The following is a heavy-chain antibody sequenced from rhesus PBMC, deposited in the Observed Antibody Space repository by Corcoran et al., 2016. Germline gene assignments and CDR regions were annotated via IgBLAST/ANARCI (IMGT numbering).Heavy chain of an antibody. CDR1: GYSISSGYG. Sequence: QLQLQESGPGLVQPSETLSLTCAVSGYSISSGYGWSWIRQTPGKGLEWIGYISYSGSTSYNPPLKSRVTITRDTSKNQFSLKVGSVTAADTAVYYCARDLAGSGSLDYWGQGVLVTVSS. CDR3: ARDLAGSGSLDY. J-gene: IGHJ4*01. D-gene: IGHD6-25*01. CDR2: ISYSGST. V-gene: IGHV4-122*02.